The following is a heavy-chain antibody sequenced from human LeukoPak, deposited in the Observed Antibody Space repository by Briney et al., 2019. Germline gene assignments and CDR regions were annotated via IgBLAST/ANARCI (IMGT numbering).Heavy chain of an antibody. CDR1: GFTLSSHN. Sequence: GGSLRLSCVASGFTLSSHNINWVRQAPGKGLEWVSHISSSGSITYYGDSVKGRITISRDNAKNSVSLYMNSLRAEDSAVYYCATQQGGNPAYWGQGTLVTVSS. D-gene: IGHD1-14*01. CDR2: ISSSGSIT. J-gene: IGHJ4*02. CDR3: ATQQGGNPAY. V-gene: IGHV3-48*01.